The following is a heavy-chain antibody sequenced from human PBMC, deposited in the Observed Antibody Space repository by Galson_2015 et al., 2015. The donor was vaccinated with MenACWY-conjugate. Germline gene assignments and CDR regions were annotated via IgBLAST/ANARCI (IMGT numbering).Heavy chain of an antibody. Sequence: SLRLSCAASGFTFSSYSMNWVRQAPGKGLEWVSSISSSSSYIYYADSVEGRFTISRDNAKNSLYLQMNSLRAEDTAVYYCARVQQWLEYYFDYWGQGTLVTVSS. CDR1: GFTFSSYS. J-gene: IGHJ4*02. D-gene: IGHD6-19*01. CDR3: ARVQQWLEYYFDY. CDR2: ISSSSSYI. V-gene: IGHV3-21*01.